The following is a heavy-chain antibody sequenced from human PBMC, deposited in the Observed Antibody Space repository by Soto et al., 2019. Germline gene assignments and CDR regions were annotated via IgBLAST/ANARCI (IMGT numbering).Heavy chain of an antibody. Sequence: QVQRVQSGAEVKKPGSSVNVSCEASGGTFSSYPINWVRQAPGQRLEWMGGIIPFFGTSNYAQKFQGRVTITAHDSTSTAYMELRILRSEETAVYYCARVGHITNYGMAVWGQGTTVTVSS. D-gene: IGHD2-21*01. CDR2: IIPFFGTS. CDR1: GGTFSSYP. V-gene: IGHV1-69*01. CDR3: ARVGHITNYGMAV. J-gene: IGHJ6*02.